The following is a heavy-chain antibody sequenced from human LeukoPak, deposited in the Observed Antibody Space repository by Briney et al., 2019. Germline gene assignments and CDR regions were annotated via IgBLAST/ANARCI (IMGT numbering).Heavy chain of an antibody. D-gene: IGHD2-2*01. CDR2: IQYDGSNK. CDR1: GFTFSSYG. CDR3: ANIYLWSYQLPNYFDY. Sequence: GSLRLSCAASGFTFSSYGMHWVRQAPGKGLEWVAFIQYDGSNKYYADSVKGRFTISRDNSKNTLYLQMNSLRAEDTAVYYCANIYLWSYQLPNYFDYWGQGTLVTVSS. V-gene: IGHV3-30*02. J-gene: IGHJ4*02.